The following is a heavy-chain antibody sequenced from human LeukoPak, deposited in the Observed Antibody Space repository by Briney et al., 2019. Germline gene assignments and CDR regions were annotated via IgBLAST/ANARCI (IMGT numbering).Heavy chain of an antibody. V-gene: IGHV1-2*02. J-gene: IGHJ6*02. Sequence: ASVKVSCKASGYTFTGYYMHWVRQAPGQRLEWMGWINPNSGGTNYAQKFQGRVTMTRDTSISTAYMELSRLRSDDTAVYYCARVDSAIYSSEHYYYYGMDVWGQGTTVTVSS. CDR1: GYTFTGYY. CDR2: INPNSGGT. D-gene: IGHD6-25*01. CDR3: ARVDSAIYSSEHYYYYGMDV.